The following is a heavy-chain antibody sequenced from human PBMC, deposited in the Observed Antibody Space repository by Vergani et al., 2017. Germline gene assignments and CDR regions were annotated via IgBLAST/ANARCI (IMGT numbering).Heavy chain of an antibody. CDR3: ASHEYGGDAY. CDR1: GFTFSKYW. V-gene: IGHV3-7*01. D-gene: IGHD2-21*02. Sequence: DVQLVQSGGGLIQPGGSLRLSCVVSGFTFSKYWMSWVRQAPGKGLEWVANINRDGSEKNYGDSVRGRFTISRDNAKNSVYLQMNSLRGEDTAVYYCASHEYGGDAYWAKGTLVTVSS. CDR2: INRDGSEK. J-gene: IGHJ4*02.